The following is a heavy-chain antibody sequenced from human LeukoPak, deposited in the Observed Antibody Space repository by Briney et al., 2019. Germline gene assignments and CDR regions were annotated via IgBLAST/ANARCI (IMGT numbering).Heavy chain of an antibody. V-gene: IGHV1-69*04. CDR1: GGTFSSYA. J-gene: IGHJ4*02. D-gene: IGHD3-22*01. CDR2: IIPILGIA. Sequence: GASVKVSCKASGGTFSSYAISWVRQAPGQGLEWMGRIIPILGIANYAQKFQGRVTITADKSTSTAYMELSSLRSEDTAVYYCAVDSSGHYYEVGYFDYWGQGTLVTVSS. CDR3: AVDSSGHYYEVGYFDY.